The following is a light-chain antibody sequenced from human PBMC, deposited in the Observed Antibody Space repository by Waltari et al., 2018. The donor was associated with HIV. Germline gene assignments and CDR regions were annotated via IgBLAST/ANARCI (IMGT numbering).Light chain of an antibody. J-gene: IGLJ2*01. CDR3: AAWDDSLRGL. CDR1: ISNIGKNY. V-gene: IGLV1-47*01. CDR2: NNS. Sequence: QSVLTQTPSASGTPGQMVTISCSGSISNIGKNYVYWYKQVPGTAPRLLIYNNSQRPSGVPDRFSGSKSGTSASLTISGLRSEDEADYYCAAWDDSLRGLFGGGTKLTVL.